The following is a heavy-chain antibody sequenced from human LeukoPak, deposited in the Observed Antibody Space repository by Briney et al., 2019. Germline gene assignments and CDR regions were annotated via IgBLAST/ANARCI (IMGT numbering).Heavy chain of an antibody. CDR2: ISSSSSYI. Sequence: GGSLRLSCAASGFTFSSCSMNWARQAPGQGLEWVSSISSSSSYIYYADSVKGRFTISRDNAKNSLYLQMNSLRAEDTAVYYCARGYSSGWYSGTNWFDPWGQGTLVTVSS. CDR1: GFTFSSCS. D-gene: IGHD6-19*01. CDR3: ARGYSSGWYSGTNWFDP. J-gene: IGHJ5*02. V-gene: IGHV3-21*01.